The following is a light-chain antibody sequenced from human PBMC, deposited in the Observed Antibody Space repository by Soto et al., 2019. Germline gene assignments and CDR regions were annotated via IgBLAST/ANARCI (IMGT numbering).Light chain of an antibody. CDR2: GAS. CDR1: QSVSSNY. Sequence: EVVLTQSPGTLSLYPGERATLSCRASQSVSSNYVAWYQQIPGQTPRLLIYGASSRATGIPDRFSGSGSGTDFTLTISRLEPEDFEVYYCQQHGSSPWMFGQGTKV. CDR3: QQHGSSPWM. V-gene: IGKV3-20*01. J-gene: IGKJ1*01.